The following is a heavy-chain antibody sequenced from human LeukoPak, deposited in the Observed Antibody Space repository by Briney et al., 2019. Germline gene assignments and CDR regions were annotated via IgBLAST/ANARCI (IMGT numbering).Heavy chain of an antibody. D-gene: IGHD2-15*01. CDR3: ARELDFVVVVAATPAGAFDI. Sequence: GGSVRLSCAASGYTFSNYEMNWVRQAPGKGLEWVSYISCSGSTKYYADSLKGRFTISRDDAKNSLYLQMNLVRDEDTVVYYSARELDFVVVVAATPAGAFDIWGQGTMVTVSS. CDR2: ISCSGSTK. V-gene: IGHV3-48*03. CDR1: GYTFSNYE. J-gene: IGHJ3*02.